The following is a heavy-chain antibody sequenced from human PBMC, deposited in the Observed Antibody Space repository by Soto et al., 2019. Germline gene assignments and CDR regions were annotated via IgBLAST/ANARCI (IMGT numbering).Heavy chain of an antibody. CDR1: GFTFSSYA. J-gene: IGHJ6*02. V-gene: IGHV3-30*04. Sequence: GGSLRLSCAASGFTFSSYAMHWVRQAPGKGLEWVTVISHAGRNEHYADSVKGRFTISRDNSKNTLYLQMNSLRTEETAVYSCARGMPVAGTVYGMDVWGQGTTVTVSS. D-gene: IGHD6-19*01. CDR3: ARGMPVAGTVYGMDV. CDR2: ISHAGRNE.